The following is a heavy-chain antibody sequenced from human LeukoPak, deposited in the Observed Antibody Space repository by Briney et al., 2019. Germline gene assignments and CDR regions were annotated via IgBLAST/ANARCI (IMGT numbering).Heavy chain of an antibody. Sequence: GGSLRLSCAASGFAFSSYAIHWVRQAPGKGLEWVAVISYDGNNKYYADSVKGRFTISRDNSKNTLYLQMNSLRAEDTAVYYCAKVASSGVVDYWGQGTLVTVSS. J-gene: IGHJ4*02. CDR1: GFAFSSYA. D-gene: IGHD3-22*01. CDR3: AKVASSGVVDY. V-gene: IGHV3-30*04. CDR2: ISYDGNNK.